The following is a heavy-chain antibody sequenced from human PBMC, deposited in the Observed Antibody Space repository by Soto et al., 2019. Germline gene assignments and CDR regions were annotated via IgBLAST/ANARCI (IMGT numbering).Heavy chain of an antibody. Sequence: LRLSCAASGFPFSSYGMHWDRQAPGKGLDWVAAIWYDGSNKDYADSVKGRFTISRDNSKNTLYLQMNSLRADDAAVYYCASSINWGQGTLVTVSS. V-gene: IGHV3-33*01. J-gene: IGHJ4*02. CDR1: GFPFSSYG. CDR3: ASSIN. CDR2: IWYDGSNK.